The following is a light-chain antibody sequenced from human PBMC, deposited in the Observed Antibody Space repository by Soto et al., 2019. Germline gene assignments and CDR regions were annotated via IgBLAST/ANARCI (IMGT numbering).Light chain of an antibody. J-gene: IGKJ1*01. CDR2: AAS. Sequence: AIRMTQSPSSLSASTGDRVTITCRASQGISSYLAWYQQKPGKAPKLLIYAASTLQSGVPSRFSGSGSGTDFTLTISCLQSEDFAVYYCQQYRTSPPTWTFGQGTKVDIK. CDR3: QQYRTSPPTWT. V-gene: IGKV1-8*01. CDR1: QGISSY.